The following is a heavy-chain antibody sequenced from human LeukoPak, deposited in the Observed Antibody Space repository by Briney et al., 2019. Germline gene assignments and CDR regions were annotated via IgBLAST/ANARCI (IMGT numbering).Heavy chain of an antibody. CDR1: GYTFTGYY. D-gene: IGHD6-13*01. V-gene: IGHV1-8*02. CDR3: ARARYSSSWIDAFDI. Sequence: ASVKVSCKASGYTFTGYYMHWVRQAPGQELEWMGWMNPNSGNTGYAQKFQGRVTMTRNTSISTAYMELSSLRSEDTAVYYCARARYSSSWIDAFDIWGQGTMVTVSS. J-gene: IGHJ3*02. CDR2: MNPNSGNT.